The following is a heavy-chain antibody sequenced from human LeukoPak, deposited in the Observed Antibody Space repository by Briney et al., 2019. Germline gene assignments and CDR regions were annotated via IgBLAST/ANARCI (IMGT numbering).Heavy chain of an antibody. Sequence: PGGSLRLSCAASGFTFSSYGMHWVRQAPGKGLEWVAVISYDGSNKYYADSVKGRFTISRDNSKNTLYLQMNSLRAEDTAVYYCAKASRAAAGAYYYYGMDVWGQGTTVTVSS. CDR2: ISYDGSNK. V-gene: IGHV3-30*18. D-gene: IGHD6-13*01. CDR3: AKASRAAAGAYYYYGMDV. CDR1: GFTFSSYG. J-gene: IGHJ6*02.